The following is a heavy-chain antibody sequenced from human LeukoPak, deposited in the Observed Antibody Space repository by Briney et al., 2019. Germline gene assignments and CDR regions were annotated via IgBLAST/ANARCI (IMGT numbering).Heavy chain of an antibody. CDR1: GFTFSSYA. CDR3: VRGDSRDY. CDR2: IGRSSRDM. J-gene: IGHJ4*02. D-gene: IGHD6-13*01. Sequence: GGSLRLSCAASGFTFSSYAMSWVRQAPGKGLEWVSSIGRSSRDMYYADSVRGRFTISRDNGKNSLFLQMNSLRAEDTSVYYCVRGDSRDYWGQGTLVTVSS. V-gene: IGHV3-21*01.